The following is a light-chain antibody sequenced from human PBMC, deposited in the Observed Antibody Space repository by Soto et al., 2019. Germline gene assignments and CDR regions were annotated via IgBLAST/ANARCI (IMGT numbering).Light chain of an antibody. V-gene: IGKV4-1*01. CDR3: QQYYSPPPT. CDR1: QSVLYSSNNKNN. CDR2: WAS. J-gene: IGKJ1*01. Sequence: DIVMTQSPDSLAVSLGERATINCKSSQSVLYSSNNKNNLVWYQQKPVQPPKLLIYWASTRESGVPDRFSGSGSGTDFTLTISSLQADDVAVYYCQQYYSPPPTFGQGTQWKAN.